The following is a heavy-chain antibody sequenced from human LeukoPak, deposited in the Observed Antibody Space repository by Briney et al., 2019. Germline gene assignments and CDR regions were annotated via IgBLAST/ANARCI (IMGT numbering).Heavy chain of an antibody. CDR1: GGSISNYY. V-gene: IGHV4-59*01. J-gene: IGHJ4*02. D-gene: IGHD1-26*01. CDR2: IYYSGST. CDR3: ARWSGNYQNFDY. Sequence: PSETLSLTCTVSGGSISNYYWSWIRQPPGKGLEWVGYIYYSGSTNYKPSLKSRVTISLDTSKNQFSLKLNSVTAADTAMYYCARWSGNYQNFDYWGQGTLVTVSS.